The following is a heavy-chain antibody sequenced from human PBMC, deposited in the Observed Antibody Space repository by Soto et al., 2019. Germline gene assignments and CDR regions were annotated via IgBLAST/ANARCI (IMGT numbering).Heavy chain of an antibody. J-gene: IGHJ4*02. V-gene: IGHV3-15*07. CDR3: TTSFRVWLSYFDY. CDR1: GLTFSNAW. CDR2: IKSKTDGGTT. Sequence: GSLRLSCAASGLTFSNAWMKWVRQAPGKGLEWVGRIKSKTDGGTTDYAAPVKGRFTISRDDSKNTLYLQMNSLKTEDTAVYYCTTSFRVWLSYFDYWGQGTLVTVSS. D-gene: IGHD3-22*01.